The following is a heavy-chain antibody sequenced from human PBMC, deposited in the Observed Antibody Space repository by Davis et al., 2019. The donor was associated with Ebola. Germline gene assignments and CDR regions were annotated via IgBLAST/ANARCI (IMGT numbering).Heavy chain of an antibody. D-gene: IGHD3-3*01. CDR2: IWYDGTQS. Sequence: GESLKISCAASGFTFSHNAMNWVRQAPGKGLEWLAVIWYDGTQSYYADSVRGRFTISRDDSKDTLYLEMKSLTPEDTAVYFCARDTFTNAEYLEYWGQGTLVTVSS. V-gene: IGHV3-33*08. J-gene: IGHJ1*01. CDR3: ARDTFTNAEYLEY. CDR1: GFTFSHNA.